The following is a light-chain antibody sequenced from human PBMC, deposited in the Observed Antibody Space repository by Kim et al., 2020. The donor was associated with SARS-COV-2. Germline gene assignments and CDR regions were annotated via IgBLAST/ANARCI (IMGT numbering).Light chain of an antibody. CDR2: GAS. V-gene: IGKV1-27*01. CDR1: QGISIY. CDR3: QKYNSAPWT. Sequence: AAVGDRVTMTCRASQGISIYLAWYQQKPGKVPELLIYGASTLQSGDPSRFSGSGSGTDFTLTISSLQPEDVATYYCQKYNSAPWTFGQGTKVEIK. J-gene: IGKJ1*01.